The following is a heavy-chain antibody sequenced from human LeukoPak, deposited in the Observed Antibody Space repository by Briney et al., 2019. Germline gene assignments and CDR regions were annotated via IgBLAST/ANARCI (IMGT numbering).Heavy chain of an antibody. Sequence: GGSLRLSCAASGFTFSNYAMSWVRQAPGKGLEWVSTISVSGGSTYYADSVKGRFTISRDNSKNTLYLQMNSLRAEDTAVYYCAKGNYYFDSSGYFHFDYWGQGTLVTVS. CDR3: AKGNYYFDSSGYFHFDY. CDR2: ISVSGGST. CDR1: GFTFSNYA. D-gene: IGHD3-22*01. J-gene: IGHJ4*02. V-gene: IGHV3-23*01.